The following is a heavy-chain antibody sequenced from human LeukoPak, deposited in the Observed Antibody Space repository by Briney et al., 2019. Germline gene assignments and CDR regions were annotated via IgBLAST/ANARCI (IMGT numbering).Heavy chain of an antibody. CDR2: TYSGGRT. Sequence: GGSLRLSCTASGFSVSSNYMSWVRQAPGKGLEWVSVTYSGGRTYYADSVKGRFTISRDNAKNSLYLQMNSLRAEDTAVYYCARGIAARRDYYYYYYMDVWGKGTTVTVSS. V-gene: IGHV3-53*01. CDR1: GFSVSSNY. CDR3: ARGIAARRDYYYYYYMDV. J-gene: IGHJ6*03. D-gene: IGHD6-6*01.